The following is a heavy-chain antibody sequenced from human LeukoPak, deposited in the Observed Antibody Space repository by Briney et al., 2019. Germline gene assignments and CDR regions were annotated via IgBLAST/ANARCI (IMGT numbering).Heavy chain of an antibody. Sequence: GGSLRLSCTASGFTFNNYAMRWVRQAPGKGLEWVSGISGSGDNTYYADSVKGRFTISRDNSKNTLYVQVNSLGTEDTAAYYCAKGSYYDSSGSFYFDYWGQGTLVTVSS. CDR3: AKGSYYDSSGSFYFDY. D-gene: IGHD3-22*01. V-gene: IGHV3-23*01. J-gene: IGHJ4*02. CDR1: GFTFNNYA. CDR2: ISGSGDNT.